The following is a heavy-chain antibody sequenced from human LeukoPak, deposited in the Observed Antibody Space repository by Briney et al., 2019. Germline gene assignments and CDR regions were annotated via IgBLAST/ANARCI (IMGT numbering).Heavy chain of an antibody. Sequence: GESLKISCKGSGYTFSTYWIGWVRQMPGKGLEWMGIIYPGDSDTRYSPSFQGQVTISADKSISTAYLQWSSLKASDAAMYYCARHETGTTNLDYYYYMDVWGKGTTVTVSS. CDR2: IYPGDSDT. V-gene: IGHV5-51*01. J-gene: IGHJ6*03. CDR3: ARHETGTTNLDYYYYMDV. CDR1: GYTFSTYW. D-gene: IGHD1-14*01.